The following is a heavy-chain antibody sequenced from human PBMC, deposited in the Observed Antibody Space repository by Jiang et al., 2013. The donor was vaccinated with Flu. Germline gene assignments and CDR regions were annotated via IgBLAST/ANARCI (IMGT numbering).Heavy chain of an antibody. D-gene: IGHD3-22*01. CDR2: IYYSGST. J-gene: IGHJ4*02. CDR3: ARIPFPPYYYDSSGYSTFPDY. Sequence: PGLVKSSQTLSLTCTVSGGSISGSYYWSWIRQPPGKGLEWIGYIYYSGSTNYNPSLKSRVTISVDTSKNQFSLKLSSVTAADTAVYYCARIPFPPYYYDSSGYSTFPDYWGQGTLVTVSS. V-gene: IGHV4-61*01. CDR1: GGSISGSYY.